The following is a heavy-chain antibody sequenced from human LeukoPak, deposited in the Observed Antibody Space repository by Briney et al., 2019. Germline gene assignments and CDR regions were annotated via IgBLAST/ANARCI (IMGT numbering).Heavy chain of an antibody. J-gene: IGHJ6*03. Sequence: GASVKVSCKAFGYTFTSYSMNWVRQAPGQGPEWMGIINPSDASTTYAQKFQGRVTMTRDMSTSTVYMELSSLRSEDTAVYYCARLARYSWSPISPLYYYYYMDVWGKGTTVTVSS. CDR2: INPSDAST. D-gene: IGHD1-26*01. CDR3: ARLARYSWSPISPLYYYYYMDV. CDR1: GYTFTSYS. V-gene: IGHV1-46*01.